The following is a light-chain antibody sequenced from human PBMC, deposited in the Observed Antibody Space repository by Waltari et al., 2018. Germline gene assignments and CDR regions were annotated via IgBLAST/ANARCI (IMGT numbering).Light chain of an antibody. Sequence: SYELTQPPSVSVSPGQTARITCSGDAVPKQYAYWYQQKPGQAPVLGIYKDSERPSGIPERVSGSSAGTAVTLTISGVQAEDEADYYCQSADSSVSYVMFGGGTKLTVL. V-gene: IGLV3-25*03. CDR3: QSADSSVSYVM. CDR2: KDS. CDR1: AVPKQY. J-gene: IGLJ3*02.